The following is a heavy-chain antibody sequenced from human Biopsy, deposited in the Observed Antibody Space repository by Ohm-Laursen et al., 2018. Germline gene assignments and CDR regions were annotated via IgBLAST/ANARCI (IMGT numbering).Heavy chain of an antibody. CDR3: ARQEFATSPLDY. Sequence: TLSLTCTVSGGSISSDYWSWIRQTPGKGLEWIGYIYYSGSTNYNLSLKSRVTISVDTSKNQFSLKLTSVTAADTAMYYCARQEFATSPLDYWGQGSLVTVSS. J-gene: IGHJ4*02. CDR2: IYYSGST. D-gene: IGHD3-10*01. CDR1: GGSISSDY. V-gene: IGHV4-59*08.